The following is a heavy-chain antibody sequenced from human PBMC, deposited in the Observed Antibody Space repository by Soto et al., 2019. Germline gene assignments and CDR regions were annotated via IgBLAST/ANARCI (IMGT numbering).Heavy chain of an antibody. Sequence: PGGSLRLSCAASGFTFSSYDMHWVRQATGKGLEWVSAIGTAGDTYYPGSVKGRFTISRENAKNSLYLQMNSLRAEDTAVYYCARGGPYSSSPSTYYYYGMDVWGQGTTVTVSS. D-gene: IGHD6-13*01. CDR2: IGTAGDT. J-gene: IGHJ6*02. V-gene: IGHV3-13*01. CDR1: GFTFSSYD. CDR3: ARGGPYSSSPSTYYYYGMDV.